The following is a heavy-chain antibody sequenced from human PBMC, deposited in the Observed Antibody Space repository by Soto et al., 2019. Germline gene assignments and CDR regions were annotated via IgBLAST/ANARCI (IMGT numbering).Heavy chain of an antibody. V-gene: IGHV4-39*01. CDR1: GGSISSSSYY. D-gene: IGHD1-26*01. CDR2: IYYSGST. CDR3: ARLRGSYDVPHFDY. Sequence: PSETLSLTCTVSGGSISSSSYYWGWIRQPPGKGLEWIGSIYYSGSTYYNPSLKSRVTISVDTSKNQFSLKLSSVTAADTAVYYCARLRGSYDVPHFDYWGQGTLVTDSS. J-gene: IGHJ4*02.